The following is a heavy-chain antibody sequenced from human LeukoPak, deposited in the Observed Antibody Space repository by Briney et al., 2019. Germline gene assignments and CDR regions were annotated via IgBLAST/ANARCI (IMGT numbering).Heavy chain of an antibody. J-gene: IGHJ4*02. CDR1: GSTSSSYA. CDR3: AKDRSVRYSYGVPFDD. V-gene: IGHV3-23*01. D-gene: IGHD5-18*01. Sequence: GGSLRLSCAAPGSTSSSYAMSWVRQAPGKGLEWVSATRGSGGSTYYAASVKGRFTISRDNSKNTLYLQMNSLRAEDTAVYYCAKDRSVRYSYGVPFDDWGQGTLVTVSS. CDR2: TRGSGGST.